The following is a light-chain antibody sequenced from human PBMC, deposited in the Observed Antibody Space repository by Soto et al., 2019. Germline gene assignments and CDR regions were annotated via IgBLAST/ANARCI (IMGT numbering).Light chain of an antibody. Sequence: QSALTQPASVSGSPGQSITISCTGTSSDVGTYNLVSWYQQHPGKAPKLMIYAVTNRPSGVSDRFSGSKSGNTASLTISGLQAEDEADYYCTSYADSSPVVFGGGTKLTVL. CDR3: TSYADSSPVV. V-gene: IGLV2-14*02. CDR1: SSDVGTYNL. J-gene: IGLJ2*01. CDR2: AVT.